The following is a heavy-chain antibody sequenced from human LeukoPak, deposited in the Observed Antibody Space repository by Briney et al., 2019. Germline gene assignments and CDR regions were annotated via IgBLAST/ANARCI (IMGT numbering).Heavy chain of an antibody. CDR1: GGSISSYY. Sequence: SETLSLTCTVSGGSISSYYWSWIRQPPGKGLEWIGYIYYSGSTYYNPSLKSRVTISVDTSKNQFSLKLSSVTAADTAVYYCARDLGSGSYYDYWGQGTLVTVSS. J-gene: IGHJ4*02. V-gene: IGHV4-59*12. D-gene: IGHD3-10*02. CDR3: ARDLGSGSYYDY. CDR2: IYYSGST.